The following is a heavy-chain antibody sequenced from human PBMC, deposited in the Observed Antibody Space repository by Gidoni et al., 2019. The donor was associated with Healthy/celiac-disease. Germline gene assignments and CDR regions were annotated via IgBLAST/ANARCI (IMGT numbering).Heavy chain of an antibody. J-gene: IGHJ1*01. CDR2: IYYSGST. CDR3: ARGRGAPRAEYFQH. CDR1: GGSIRRGGYY. Sequence: QVQLQESGPGLVKPSQTLSLTCTVSGGSIRRGGYYWSWIRQHPGKGLEWIGYIYYSGSTYYNPSLKSRVTISVDTSKNQFSLKLSSVTAADTAVYYCARGRGAPRAEYFQHWGQGTLVTVSS. V-gene: IGHV4-31*03.